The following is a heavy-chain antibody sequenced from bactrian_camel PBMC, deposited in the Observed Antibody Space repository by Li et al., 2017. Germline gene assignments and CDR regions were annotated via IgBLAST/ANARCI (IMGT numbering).Heavy chain of an antibody. D-gene: IGHD3*01. Sequence: VQLVESGGVSVQAGGSLNVSCTASRSTSSFVYMAWFRQAPGKEREGVATIDRDDSTTYAESVKGRFTISRVYAKNKNMLYLQMNSLQPEDTAIYYCAADGGGPIQARGADFLWGYWSQGTQVTVS. CDR1: RSTSSFVY. CDR2: IDRDDST. J-gene: IGHJ6*01. V-gene: IGHV3S53*01. CDR3: AADGGGPIQARGADFLWGY.